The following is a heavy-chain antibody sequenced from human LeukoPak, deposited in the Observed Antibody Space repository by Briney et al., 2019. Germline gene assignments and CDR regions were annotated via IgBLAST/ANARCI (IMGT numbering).Heavy chain of an antibody. CDR2: INPNSGCT. CDR3: ARGPRVNWFDP. CDR1: GYTFTGYY. V-gene: IGHV1-2*02. Sequence: ASVKVSCKASGYTFTGYYMHWVRHSPGQGLEWMGWINPNSGCTNYAQKFQGRVTMTRDTSISTAYMDLRRLRSDDTAVYYCARGPRVNWFDPWGQGTLVTVSS. J-gene: IGHJ5*02.